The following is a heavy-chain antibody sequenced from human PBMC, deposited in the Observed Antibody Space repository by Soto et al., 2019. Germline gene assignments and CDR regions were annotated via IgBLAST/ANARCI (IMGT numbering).Heavy chain of an antibody. D-gene: IGHD3-3*01. J-gene: IGHJ4*02. CDR2: IYYSGST. V-gene: IGHV4-59*01. CDR1: GGSMSSYY. Sequence: PSETLSLTCTVSGGSMSSYYWSWIRQPPGKGLEWIGYIYYSGSTIYNPSLKSRVTISVDTSKNQFSLKLTSVTAADTAVYYCARGVRITIFGGWYFDFWGRGTLVTVSS. CDR3: ARGVRITIFGGWYFDF.